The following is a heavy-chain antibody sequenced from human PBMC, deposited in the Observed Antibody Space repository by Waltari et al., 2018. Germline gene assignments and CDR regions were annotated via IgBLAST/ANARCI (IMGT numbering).Heavy chain of an antibody. CDR3: ARGRGGSYGVYFDY. V-gene: IGHV4-34*01. J-gene: IGHJ4*02. CDR2: INHSGST. CDR1: GGSFSGYY. D-gene: IGHD1-26*01. Sequence: QVQLQQWGAGLLKPSETLSLTCAVYGGSFSGYYWSWSRPPPGKGLEWIGEINHSGSTNYNPSLKSRVTISVDTSKNKFSLKLSSVTAADTAVYYCARGRGGSYGVYFDYWGQGTLVTVSS.